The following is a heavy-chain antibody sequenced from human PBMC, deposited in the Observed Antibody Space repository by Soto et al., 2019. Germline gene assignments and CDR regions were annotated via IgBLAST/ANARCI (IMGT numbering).Heavy chain of an antibody. CDR2: INPSGGST. CDR3: ARLPYSYSGYDETYFDY. D-gene: IGHD5-12*01. CDR1: GYTFTSYY. V-gene: IGHV1-46*01. Sequence: ASVKVPCKASGYTFTSYYMHWVRQAPGQGLEWMGIINPSGGSTSYAQKFQGRVTMTRDTSTSTVYMELSSLRSEDTAVYYCARLPYSYSGYDETYFDYWGQGTLVTVS. J-gene: IGHJ4*02.